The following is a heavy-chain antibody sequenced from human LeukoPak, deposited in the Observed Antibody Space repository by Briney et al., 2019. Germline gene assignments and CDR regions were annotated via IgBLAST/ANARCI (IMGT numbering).Heavy chain of an antibody. CDR1: GYTFTGYY. V-gene: IGHV1-2*02. D-gene: IGHD3-9*01. J-gene: IGHJ4*02. Sequence: ASVKVSCKASGYTFTGYYMHWVRQAPGQGLEWMGWINPNSGGTNYAQKFQGRVTMTRDTSISTAYMELSRLRPDDTAVYYCARVTVLRYFDWTPFDYWGQGTLVTVSS. CDR2: INPNSGGT. CDR3: ARVTVLRYFDWTPFDY.